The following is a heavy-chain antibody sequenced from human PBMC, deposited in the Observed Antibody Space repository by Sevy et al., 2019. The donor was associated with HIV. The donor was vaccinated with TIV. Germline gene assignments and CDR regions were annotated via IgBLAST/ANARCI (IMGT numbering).Heavy chain of an antibody. CDR2: IYYSGST. CDR1: GGSISSYY. J-gene: IGHJ5*02. D-gene: IGHD6-19*01. V-gene: IGHV4-59*01. Sequence: SETLSLTCTVSGGSISSYYWSWIRQPPGKGLEWIGYIYYSGSTNYNPSLKSRVTISVDTSKNQFSLKLSSVTAADTAVYYCAGGGAGIFVAKNNWFDPWGQGTLVTVSS. CDR3: AGGGAGIFVAKNNWFDP.